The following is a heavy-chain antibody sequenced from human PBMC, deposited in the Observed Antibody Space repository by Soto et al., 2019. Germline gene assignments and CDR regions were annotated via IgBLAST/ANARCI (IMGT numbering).Heavy chain of an antibody. J-gene: IGHJ3*02. D-gene: IGHD3-3*01. CDR2: MNPNSGNT. V-gene: IGHV1-8*01. Sequence: ASVKVSCKASGYTFTSYDINWVRQATGQGLEWMGWMNPNSGNTGYAQKFQGRVTMTRNTSISTAYMELSSLRSEDTAVYYCARGGYYDFWSGYLGYDAFDIWGQGTMVTVAS. CDR3: ARGGYYDFWSGYLGYDAFDI. CDR1: GYTFTSYD.